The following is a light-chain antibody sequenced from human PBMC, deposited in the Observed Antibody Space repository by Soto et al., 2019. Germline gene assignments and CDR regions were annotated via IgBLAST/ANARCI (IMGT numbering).Light chain of an antibody. CDR1: QSVSSN. Sequence: EIVMTNSPATLSVSPGERATLSCRASQSVSSNLAWYQQKPGQAPRLLIYGASTRATGIPARFSGSGSGTEFTLTISSLQSEDFAVYYCQQCSNWPRTFGQGTKVDIK. V-gene: IGKV3-15*01. CDR2: GAS. CDR3: QQCSNWPRT. J-gene: IGKJ1*01.